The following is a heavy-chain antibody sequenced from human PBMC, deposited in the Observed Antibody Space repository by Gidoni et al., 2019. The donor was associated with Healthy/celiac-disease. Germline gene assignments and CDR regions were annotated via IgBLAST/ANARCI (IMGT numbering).Heavy chain of an antibody. CDR2: ISSSSSYI. Sequence: EVQLVESGGGLVKPGGSLRLSCAASGFTFSSYSMNWVRQAPGKGLEWVSSISSSSSYIYYADSVKGRFTISRDNAKNSLYLQMNSLRAEDTAVYYCARSSITGTGGFDYWGQGTLVTVSS. V-gene: IGHV3-21*01. J-gene: IGHJ4*02. CDR3: ARSSITGTGGFDY. D-gene: IGHD1-7*01. CDR1: GFTFSSYS.